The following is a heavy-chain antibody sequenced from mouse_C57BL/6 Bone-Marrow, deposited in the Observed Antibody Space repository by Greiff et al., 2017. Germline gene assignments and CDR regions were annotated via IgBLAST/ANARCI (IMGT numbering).Heavy chain of an antibody. Sequence: QVQLKQSGAELARPGASVKLSCKASGYTFTSYGISWVKQRTGQGLEWIGEIYPRSGNTYYTEKFKGKATLTADKSSSTAYMELRSLTSEDSAVYFCARRDYYAHRGFAYWGQGTLVTVSA. D-gene: IGHD2-1*01. CDR3: ARRDYYAHRGFAY. CDR1: GYTFTSYG. J-gene: IGHJ3*01. V-gene: IGHV1-81*01. CDR2: IYPRSGNT.